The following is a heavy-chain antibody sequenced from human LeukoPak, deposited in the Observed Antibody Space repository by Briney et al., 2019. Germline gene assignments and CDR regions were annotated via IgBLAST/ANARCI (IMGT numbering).Heavy chain of an antibody. CDR2: IYYSGTT. CDR3: ATYMTRDQYLDY. CDR1: RGSLSSGDYY. D-gene: IGHD4-11*01. J-gene: IGHJ4*02. V-gene: IGHV4-30-4*08. Sequence: SETLSLTCTVSRGSLSSGDYYWSWVRQPPGKGLEWIGFIYYSGTTYYNPSLKSRVTISIDTSKNQFSLKLSSVTAADTAVYYCATYMTRDQYLDYWGQGTLVTVSS.